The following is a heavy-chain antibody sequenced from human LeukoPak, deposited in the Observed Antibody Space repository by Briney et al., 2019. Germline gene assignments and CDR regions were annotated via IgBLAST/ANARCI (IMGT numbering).Heavy chain of an antibody. D-gene: IGHD4-17*01. Sequence: GGSLRLSCAASGITVSSHYMTWVRQAPGKGLEWVSVIDSGGSTDSADSVKGRFSVSRDNSKNTLYLQMNSLRVEDTAVYYCARPYGDYDYYYGMDVWGQGTTVTVSS. J-gene: IGHJ6*01. CDR1: GITVSSHY. CDR3: ARPYGDYDYYYGMDV. V-gene: IGHV3-66*04. CDR2: IDSGGST.